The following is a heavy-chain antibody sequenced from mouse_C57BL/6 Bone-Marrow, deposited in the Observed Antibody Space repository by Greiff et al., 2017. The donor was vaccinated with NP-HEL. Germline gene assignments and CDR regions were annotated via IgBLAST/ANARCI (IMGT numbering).Heavy chain of an antibody. Sequence: EVHLVESGGGLVQPGGSLKLSCAASGFTFSDYGMAWVRQAPRKGPEWVAFISNLAYSIYYADTVTGRFTISRENAKNTLYLEMSSLRSEDTAMYYCARQGGGYYAWYFDVWGTGTTVTVSS. CDR1: GFTFSDYG. V-gene: IGHV5-15*01. J-gene: IGHJ1*03. CDR2: ISNLAYSI. CDR3: ARQGGGYYAWYFDV. D-gene: IGHD2-3*01.